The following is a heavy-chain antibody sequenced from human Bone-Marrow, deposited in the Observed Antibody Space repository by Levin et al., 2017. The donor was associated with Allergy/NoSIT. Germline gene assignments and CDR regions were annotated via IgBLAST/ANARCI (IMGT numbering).Heavy chain of an antibody. CDR3: VKYLSSHMGDY. Sequence: TGGSLRLSCGVSGFTFSLNSMAWVRQAPGKGLEWVSGITESGNAFYGESAKGRFTISRDNSKNTLSLQMNNLRVEDTALYYCVKYLSSHMGDYWGQGALVTVSP. CDR1: GFTFSLNS. V-gene: IGHV3-23*01. J-gene: IGHJ4*02. CDR2: ITESGNA. D-gene: IGHD2-21*01.